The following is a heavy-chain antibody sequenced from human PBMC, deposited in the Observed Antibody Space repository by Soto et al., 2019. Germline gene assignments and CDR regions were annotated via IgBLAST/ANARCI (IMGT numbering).Heavy chain of an antibody. V-gene: IGHV4-39*01. Sequence: SETLSLTCTVSGGSISSSNYYWVWIRQPPGKGLEWIGSIYYSGSTYYNPSLKSRVTISVDTSKNQSSLKLSSVTAADTAVYYCATQEVGGSYVYTFDPWGQGTLVTVSS. CDR1: GGSISSSNYY. D-gene: IGHD1-26*01. J-gene: IGHJ5*02. CDR2: IYYSGST. CDR3: ATQEVGGSYVYTFDP.